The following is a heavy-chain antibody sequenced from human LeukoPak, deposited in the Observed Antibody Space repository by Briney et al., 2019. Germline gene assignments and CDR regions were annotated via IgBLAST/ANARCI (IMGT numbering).Heavy chain of an antibody. CDR1: GYTFSNYY. V-gene: IGHV1-46*01. CDR2: INPSGGST. CDR3: ARGNSDYYLDY. Sequence: ASVKVSCKASGYTFSNYYMHWVRQAPGQGLEWMGIINPSGGSTGYAQKFQGRVTMTRDTSTSTVYMELSSLRSEDTAVYYCARGNSDYYLDYWGQGILVTVSS. J-gene: IGHJ4*02. D-gene: IGHD3-22*01.